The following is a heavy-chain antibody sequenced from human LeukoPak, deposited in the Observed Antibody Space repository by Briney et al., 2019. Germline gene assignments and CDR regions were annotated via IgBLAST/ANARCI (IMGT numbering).Heavy chain of an antibody. D-gene: IGHD6-6*01. J-gene: IGHJ4*02. CDR3: ARDLSLRQLGSY. V-gene: IGHV1-69*13. CDR1: GGTFSSYA. Sequence: GASVKVSCKASGGTFSSYAISWVRQAPGQGLEWMGGIIPIFGTANYAQKFQGRVTITADESTSTAYMELSSLRSEDTAVYYCARDLSLRQLGSYWGQGTLVTVSS. CDR2: IIPIFGTA.